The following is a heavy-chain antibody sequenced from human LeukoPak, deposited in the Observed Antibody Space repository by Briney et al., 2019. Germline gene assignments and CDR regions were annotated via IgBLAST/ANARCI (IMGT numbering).Heavy chain of an antibody. Sequence: PGGSLRLSCAASGFTFSSYSMNWVRQAPGKGLEWVSSISSSSSYIYYADSVKGRFTISRDNAKNSLYLQMNSLRAEDMAVYYCARGSTVVVVAATEFDYWGQGTLVTVSS. D-gene: IGHD2-15*01. CDR2: ISSSSSYI. CDR3: ARGSTVVVVAATEFDY. CDR1: GFTFSSYS. V-gene: IGHV3-21*01. J-gene: IGHJ4*02.